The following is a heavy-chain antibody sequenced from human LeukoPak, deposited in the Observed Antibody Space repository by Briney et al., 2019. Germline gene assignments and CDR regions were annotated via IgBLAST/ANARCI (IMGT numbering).Heavy chain of an antibody. CDR3: ARPYYYDSRIDP. CDR2: MYYSGST. V-gene: IGHV4-30-4*01. Sequence: SQTLSLTCTVSGGSISSGDYYWSWIRQPPGKGLEWIAYMYYSGSTYYNPSLKTRVTMSADTSKNQLSLKLSSVTAADTAVYYCARPYYYDSRIDPWGQGILVTVSS. D-gene: IGHD3-22*01. CDR1: GGSISSGDYY. J-gene: IGHJ5*02.